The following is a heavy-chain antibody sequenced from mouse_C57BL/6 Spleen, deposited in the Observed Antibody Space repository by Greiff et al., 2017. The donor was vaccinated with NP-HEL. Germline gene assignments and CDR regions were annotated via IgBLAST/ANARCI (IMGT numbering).Heavy chain of an antibody. CDR2: IRSKSNNYAT. V-gene: IGHV10-1*01. CDR3: VRHSPLGAMDY. D-gene: IGHD6-1*01. Sequence: DVKLVESGGGLVQPKGSLKLSCAASGFSFNTYAMNWVRQAPGKGLEWVARIRSKSNNYATYYADSVKDRFTISRDDSESMLYLQMNNLTTEDTAMYYCVRHSPLGAMDYWGQGTSVTVSS. CDR1: GFSFNTYA. J-gene: IGHJ4*01.